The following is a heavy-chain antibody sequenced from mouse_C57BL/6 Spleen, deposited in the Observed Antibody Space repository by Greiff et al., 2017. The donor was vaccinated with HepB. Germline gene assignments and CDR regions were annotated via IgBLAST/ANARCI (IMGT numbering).Heavy chain of an antibody. D-gene: IGHD2-2*01. Sequence: VKVVESDAELVKPGASVKISCKVSGYTFTDHTIHWMKQRPEQGLEWIGYIYPRDGSTKYNEKFKGKATLTADKSSSTAYMQLNSLTSEDSAVYFCASHHYGYDGGFDYWGQGTTLTVSS. CDR1: GYTFTDHT. CDR3: ASHHYGYDGGFDY. V-gene: IGHV1-78*01. J-gene: IGHJ2*01. CDR2: IYPRDGST.